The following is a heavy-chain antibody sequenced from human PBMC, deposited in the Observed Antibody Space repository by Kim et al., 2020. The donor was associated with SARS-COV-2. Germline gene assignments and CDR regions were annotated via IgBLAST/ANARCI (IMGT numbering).Heavy chain of an antibody. CDR3: ARREGYYYDSSGYPFDY. D-gene: IGHD3-22*01. Sequence: SETLSLTCTVSGGSISSSSYYWGWIRQPPGKGLEWIGSIYYSGSTYYNPSLKSRVTISVDTSKNQFSLKLSSVTAADTAVYYCARREGYYYDSSGYPFDYWGQGTLVTVSS. CDR1: GGSISSSSYY. V-gene: IGHV4-39*01. J-gene: IGHJ4*02. CDR2: IYYSGST.